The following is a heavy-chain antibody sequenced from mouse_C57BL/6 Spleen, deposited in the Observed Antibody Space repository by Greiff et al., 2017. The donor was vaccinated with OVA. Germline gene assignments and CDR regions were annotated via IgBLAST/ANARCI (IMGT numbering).Heavy chain of an antibody. CDR3: ARLGMVTTGDY. CDR1: GYTFTSYW. CDR2: IDPSDSET. D-gene: IGHD2-2*01. J-gene: IGHJ2*01. V-gene: IGHV1-52*01. Sequence: VQLQQPGAELVRPGSSVKLSCKASGYTFTSYWMHWVKQRPIQGLEWIGNIDPSDSETHYNQKFKDKATLTVDKSSSTAYMQLSSLTSEDSAVYYCARLGMVTTGDYWGQGTTLTVSS.